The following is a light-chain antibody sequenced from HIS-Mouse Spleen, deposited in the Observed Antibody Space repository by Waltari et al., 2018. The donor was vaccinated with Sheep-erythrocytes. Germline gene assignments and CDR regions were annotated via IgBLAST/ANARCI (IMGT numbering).Light chain of an antibody. V-gene: IGLV3-21*03. CDR1: NIGSKS. CDR2: DDS. J-gene: IGLJ3*02. Sequence: SYVLTQPPSVSVAPGKTARITCGGNNIGSKSVHWYQQKPGQAPVLVVYDDSGRPSGIPERFSGSNSGNPATLTISRVEAGDEADYYCQVWDSSSDWVFGGGTKLTVL. CDR3: QVWDSSSDWV.